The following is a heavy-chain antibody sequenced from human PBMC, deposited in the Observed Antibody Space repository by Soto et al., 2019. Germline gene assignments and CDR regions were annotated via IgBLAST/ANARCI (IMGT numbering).Heavy chain of an antibody. CDR2: ISSSSSTI. CDR3: ARARYPQLPDC. D-gene: IGHD2-2*01. Sequence: GGSMRLSCAAAGFTISSYSMNWVRQAPGKGLEWVSYISSSSSTIYYADSVKGRFTISRDNAKNSLYLQMNSLRAEDTAVYYCARARYPQLPDCWGQGSLVTVSS. CDR1: GFTISSYS. V-gene: IGHV3-48*01. J-gene: IGHJ4*02.